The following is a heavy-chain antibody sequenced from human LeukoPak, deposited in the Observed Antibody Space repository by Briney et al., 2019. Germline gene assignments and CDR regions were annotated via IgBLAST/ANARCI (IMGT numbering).Heavy chain of an antibody. CDR1: GGTFSSYA. J-gene: IGHJ4*02. Sequence: ASVKVSCKASGGTFSSYAISWVRHAPGQGLEWMGSIIPILGIANYAQKFQGRVASTADKSTSAAYMELSSLRSEDTAVYYCARDHYYDSSGYFGYWGQGTLVTVSS. V-gene: IGHV1-69*04. CDR3: ARDHYYDSSGYFGY. CDR2: IIPILGIA. D-gene: IGHD3-22*01.